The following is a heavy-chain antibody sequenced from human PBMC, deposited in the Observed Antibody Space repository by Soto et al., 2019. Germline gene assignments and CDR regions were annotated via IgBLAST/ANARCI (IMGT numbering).Heavy chain of an antibody. V-gene: IGHV3-23*01. J-gene: IGHJ6*02. CDR3: AKTSNNYYQYYDMDV. D-gene: IGHD4-4*01. CDR1: GFTFSSYA. CDR2: MSGSGGST. Sequence: EVQLLESGGGLVQRGGSLRLSCAASGFTFSSYAMSWVRQAPGKGLEWVSAMSGSGGSTYYADSVKGRFTISRDNSKNTLYLQINSLRAEDTAVYYCAKTSNNYYQYYDMDVWGQGTTVTVSS.